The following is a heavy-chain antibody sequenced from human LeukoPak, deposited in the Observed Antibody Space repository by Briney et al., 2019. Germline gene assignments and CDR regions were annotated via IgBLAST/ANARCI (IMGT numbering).Heavy chain of an antibody. D-gene: IGHD3-9*01. CDR2: VSGNNGNT. V-gene: IGHV1-18*01. CDR3: AREYDILTNDAFDI. Sequence: GASVKVSCKASGYTFTTYGISWVRQAPGQGLEWMGWVSGNNGNTNYAQKLQGRVTMTTDTSTNTAYMELRSLRSDDTAVYYCAREYDILTNDAFDIWGQGTMVTVSS. J-gene: IGHJ3*02. CDR1: GYTFTTYG.